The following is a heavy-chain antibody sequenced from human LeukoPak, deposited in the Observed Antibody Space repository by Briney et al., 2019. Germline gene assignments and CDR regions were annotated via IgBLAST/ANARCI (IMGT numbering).Heavy chain of an antibody. CDR1: GFTFSSYA. V-gene: IGHV3-23*01. CDR3: AKGNYGDYMTAFDY. CDR2: ISGSGGST. J-gene: IGHJ4*02. Sequence: PGGSLRLSCAASGFTFSSYAVSWVRQAPGKGLEWVPAISGSGGSTYYADSVKGRFTISRDNSKNTLYLQMNSLRAEDTAVYYCAKGNYGDYMTAFDYWGQGTLVTVSS. D-gene: IGHD4-17*01.